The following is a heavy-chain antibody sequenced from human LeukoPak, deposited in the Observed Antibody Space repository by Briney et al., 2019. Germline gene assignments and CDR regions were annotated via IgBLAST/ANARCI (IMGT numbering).Heavy chain of an antibody. J-gene: IGHJ6*03. Sequence: PSETLSLTCTVSGGSISSYYWSWIRQPAGKGLEWIGRIYTSGSTNYNPSLKSRVTMSVDTSKNQFSLKLSSVTAADTAVYYCARDRVAAARDYYYYYMDVWGKGTTVTISS. V-gene: IGHV4-4*07. D-gene: IGHD6-13*01. CDR3: ARDRVAAARDYYYYYMDV. CDR1: GGSISSYY. CDR2: IYTSGST.